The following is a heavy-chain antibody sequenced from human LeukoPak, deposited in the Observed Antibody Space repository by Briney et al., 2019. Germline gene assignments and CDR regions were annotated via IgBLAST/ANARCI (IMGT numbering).Heavy chain of an antibody. V-gene: IGHV3-23*01. CDR3: AKGQLVGVSRTPWDY. J-gene: IGHJ4*02. CDR1: GFTFSSYA. D-gene: IGHD1-26*01. CDR2: ISGSGDST. Sequence: GGSLRLSCAASGFTFSSYAVSWVRQAPGKGLEWVSSISGSGDSTYYADSVKGRFTISRDNSQHTLYLQMTRLRAEDTAVYYCAKGQLVGVSRTPWDYWGQGTLVTVSS.